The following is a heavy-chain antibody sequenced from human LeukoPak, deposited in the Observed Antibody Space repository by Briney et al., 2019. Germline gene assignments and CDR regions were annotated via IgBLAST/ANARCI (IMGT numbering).Heavy chain of an antibody. J-gene: IGHJ4*02. D-gene: IGHD1-26*01. Sequence: GGSLRLSCAASGFTFSDYYMSWIRQAPGKGLEWVSYISSSSSYINYADSVKGRFTISRDNAKNSLYLQMNSLRAEDTAVYYCATDRFLGRFAHWGQGILVTVSS. V-gene: IGHV3-11*06. CDR1: GFTFSDYY. CDR2: ISSSSSYI. CDR3: ATDRFLGRFAH.